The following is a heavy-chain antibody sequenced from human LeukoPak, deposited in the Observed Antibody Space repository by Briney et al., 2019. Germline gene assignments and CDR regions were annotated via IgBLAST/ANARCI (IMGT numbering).Heavy chain of an antibody. CDR3: AKVWAHDGSGNPYWHFDL. CDR2: IRASGGTA. Sequence: PGGSLRLSCAASGFTFDDYGMSWVSQAQGKGLEWVSAIRASGGTAYYADSVKGRFTISGDNSKNTLYLQMNSLRAEDTAVYYCAKVWAHDGSGNPYWHFDLWGRGTLVTVSS. D-gene: IGHD3-10*01. CDR1: GFTFDDYG. J-gene: IGHJ2*01. V-gene: IGHV3-23*01.